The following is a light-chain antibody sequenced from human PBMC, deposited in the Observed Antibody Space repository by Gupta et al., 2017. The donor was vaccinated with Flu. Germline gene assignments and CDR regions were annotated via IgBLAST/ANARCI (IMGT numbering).Light chain of an antibody. V-gene: IGKV1-6*01. CDR2: AAS. Sequence: AIQMTQSPSSLSASVGDRVTITCRASQGIRDDLSWYQQKPGKPPKLLIYAASSLQSGVPARFSGIGSGTEFTLTISSLQPEDFATFYCRQEYYSPWTFGQGTKVEIK. CDR1: QGIRDD. J-gene: IGKJ1*01. CDR3: RQEYYSPWT.